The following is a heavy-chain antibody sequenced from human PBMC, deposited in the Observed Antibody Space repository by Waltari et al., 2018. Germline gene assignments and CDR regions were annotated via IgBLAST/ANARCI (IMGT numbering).Heavy chain of an antibody. D-gene: IGHD2-15*01. CDR2: MYYSGST. Sequence: QLQLQESGPGLVKASETLSLTCTVSGDSISSSSYYWGWVRQPPGKGLEWIWNMYYSGSTYYNPSLKSRVTISGDTSKSQFSLKLSSVTAADTSMYYCVRHARTTSGGKHFDHWGQGMLVTVSP. J-gene: IGHJ4*02. CDR1: GDSISSSSYY. CDR3: VRHARTTSGGKHFDH. V-gene: IGHV4-39*01.